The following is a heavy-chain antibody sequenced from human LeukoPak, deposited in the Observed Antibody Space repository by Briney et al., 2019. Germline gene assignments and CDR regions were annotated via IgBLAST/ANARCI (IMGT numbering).Heavy chain of an antibody. CDR2: TSTDGTGT. V-gene: IGHV3-74*01. CDR1: GFAFSSYW. J-gene: IGHJ3*02. Sequence: GGSLRLSCAASGFAFSSYWMHWVRQAPGKGLVWVPRTSTDGTGTTYADSVKGRFTISRDNAKNTLYLQMNSLRADDTAVYYCATAVTGNYAFDIWGQGTMVTVSS. D-gene: IGHD3-9*01. CDR3: ATAVTGNYAFDI.